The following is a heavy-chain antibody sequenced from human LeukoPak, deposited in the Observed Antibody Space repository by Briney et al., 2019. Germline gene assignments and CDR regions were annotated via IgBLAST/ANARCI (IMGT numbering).Heavy chain of an antibody. V-gene: IGHV3-21*01. D-gene: IGHD3-10*01. CDR1: GFTFSIYS. Sequence: GGSLRLSCAASGFTFSIYSMNWVRQAPGKGLEWVSSLSGSSNYIFYADSVKGRFTISRDNAKNSLFLQMNSLRAEDTAVYFCARWGSGDSFDIWGQGTMVTVSS. J-gene: IGHJ3*02. CDR2: LSGSSNYI. CDR3: ARWGSGDSFDI.